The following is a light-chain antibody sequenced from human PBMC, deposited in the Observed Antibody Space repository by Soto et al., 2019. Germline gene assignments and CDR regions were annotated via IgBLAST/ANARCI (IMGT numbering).Light chain of an antibody. CDR3: QQYNKWPRT. J-gene: IGKJ1*01. Sequence: EIVMTQSPSTLSVSPGERATLSCRASQIVNIHLAWYQQKPGKATRLLIYGASAMDTGIPAKFSGSGSGTEFTLTISSLQSEDFAVYYCQQYNKWPRTFGQGTKVDIK. CDR1: QIVNIH. CDR2: GAS. V-gene: IGKV3D-15*01.